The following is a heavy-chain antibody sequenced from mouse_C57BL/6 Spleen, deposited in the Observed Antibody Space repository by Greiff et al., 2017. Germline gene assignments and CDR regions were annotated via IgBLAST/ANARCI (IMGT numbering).Heavy chain of an antibody. Sequence: VQLQQSGPELVKPGASVKISCKASGYTFTDYYINWVKQRPGQGLEWIGWIFPGSGSTYYNEKFKGKATLTVDKSSSTAYMLLSSLTSEDSAVYFCARFYYYGSSYPPFAYWGQGTLVTVSA. CDR2: IFPGSGST. V-gene: IGHV1-75*01. D-gene: IGHD1-1*01. CDR1: GYTFTDYY. J-gene: IGHJ3*01. CDR3: ARFYYYGSSYPPFAY.